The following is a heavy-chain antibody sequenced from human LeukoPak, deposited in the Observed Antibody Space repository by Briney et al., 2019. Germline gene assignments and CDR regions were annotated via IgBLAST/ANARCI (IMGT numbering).Heavy chain of an antibody. Sequence: SETLSLTCTVSGYSISSGYYWAWIRQPPGKGLEWIGNIYHSGSTYYNPSLKSRVTISVDTSKNQFSLKLSSVTAADTAVYYCARRGHGGSYFKWFFFDYWGQGTLVTVSS. CDR2: IYHSGST. CDR1: GYSISSGYY. V-gene: IGHV4-38-2*02. CDR3: ARRGHGGSYFKWFFFDY. J-gene: IGHJ4*02. D-gene: IGHD1-26*01.